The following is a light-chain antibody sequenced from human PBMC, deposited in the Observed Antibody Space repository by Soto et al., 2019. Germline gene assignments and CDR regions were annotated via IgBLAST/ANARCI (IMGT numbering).Light chain of an antibody. CDR2: EAS. V-gene: IGLV2-18*02. CDR1: STDFVSYNR. Sequence: QSVLTQPPSVSGSPGQSVTISCTGTSTDFVSYNRVSWYQQPPGTAPKLIIYEASNRPSGVPDRFSGSKSGNTASLTISGLQAADEAEYFCGSFTTSRIWVFGGGTKVTVL. J-gene: IGLJ3*02. CDR3: GSFTTSRIWV.